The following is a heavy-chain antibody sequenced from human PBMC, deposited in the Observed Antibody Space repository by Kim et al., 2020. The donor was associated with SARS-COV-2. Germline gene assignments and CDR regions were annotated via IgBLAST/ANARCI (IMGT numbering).Heavy chain of an antibody. CDR3: ARGVPGY. CDR2: INHAGST. V-gene: IGHV4-34*01. CDR1: GGSFSGYQ. Sequence: SETLSLTCAVYGGSFSGYQWSWVRQSPGKGLEWIGQINHAGSTKYNPSLKSRVTLSVDTSKNQFSLKLTSVTAAYTGVYYCARGVPGYWGQGSLVTVSS. J-gene: IGHJ4*02.